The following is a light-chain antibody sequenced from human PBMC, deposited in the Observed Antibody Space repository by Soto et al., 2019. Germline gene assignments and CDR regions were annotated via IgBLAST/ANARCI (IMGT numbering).Light chain of an antibody. CDR1: SSDIGGYNF. Sequence: QSVLTQPASVSGSPGQSIAISCTGTSSDIGGYNFVSWYQQYPGKAPKLMIYEVSNRPSGVSDRFSGSKSGNTASLTISGLQAEDEADYYCNSYRSTSDIVAFGGGTQLTVL. CDR3: NSYRSTSDIVA. CDR2: EVS. J-gene: IGLJ2*01. V-gene: IGLV2-14*01.